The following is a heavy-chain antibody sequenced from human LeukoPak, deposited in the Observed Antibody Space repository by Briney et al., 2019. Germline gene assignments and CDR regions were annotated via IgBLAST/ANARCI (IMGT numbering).Heavy chain of an antibody. Sequence: SETLSLTCTVSGGSISSSSYYWGWIRQPPGKGLEWIGSIYYSGSTYYNPSLQSRVTISVDTSKNQFSLNLSSVTAADTAVYYCARVVYSGYDFPGAMDVWGKGTTVTVSS. CDR1: GGSISSSSYY. J-gene: IGHJ6*03. CDR2: IYYSGST. CDR3: ARVVYSGYDFPGAMDV. D-gene: IGHD5-12*01. V-gene: IGHV4-39*01.